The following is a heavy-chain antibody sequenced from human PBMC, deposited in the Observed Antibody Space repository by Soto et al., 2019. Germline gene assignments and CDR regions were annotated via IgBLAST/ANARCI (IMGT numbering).Heavy chain of an antibody. CDR2: FDPEDGET. CDR3: ATEITMVRGVISWFDP. J-gene: IGHJ5*02. V-gene: IGHV1-24*01. Sequence: ASVKVSCKVSGYTLTELSMHWVRQAPGKGLEWMGGFDPEDGETIYAQKFQGRVTMTEDTSTDTAYMELSSLRSEDTAVYYCATEITMVRGVISWFDPWGQGTLVTAPQ. D-gene: IGHD3-10*01. CDR1: GYTLTELS.